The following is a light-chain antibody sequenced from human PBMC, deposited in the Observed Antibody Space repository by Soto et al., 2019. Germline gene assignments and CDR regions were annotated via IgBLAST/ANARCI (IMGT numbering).Light chain of an antibody. CDR2: WAS. J-gene: IGKJ2*01. V-gene: IGKV4-1*01. CDR1: QSVLYSSNNKNY. Sequence: DIEMTQSPDSLAVSLGERATINCKSSQSVLYSSNNKNYFAWYQQKPGQPPKLLISWASYRESGVPDRFGGSGSGTDFTLTIRSLQAEDVAVYYCQQYYGTPYTFGQGTKLEIK. CDR3: QQYYGTPYT.